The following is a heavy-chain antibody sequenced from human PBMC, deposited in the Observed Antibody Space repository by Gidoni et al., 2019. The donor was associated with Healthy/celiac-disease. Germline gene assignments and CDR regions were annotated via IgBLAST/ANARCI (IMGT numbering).Heavy chain of an antibody. V-gene: IGHV4-59*01. Sequence: QVQLQESGPGLVKPSETLSLTCTVSGGSISSYYWSWIRQPPGKGLEWIGYIYYSGSTNYNPSLKSRVTISVDTSKNQFSLKLSSVTAADTAVYYCAGCSEGDYANWFDPWGQGTLVTVSS. CDR2: IYYSGST. J-gene: IGHJ5*02. CDR1: GGSISSYY. CDR3: AGCSEGDYANWFDP. D-gene: IGHD4-17*01.